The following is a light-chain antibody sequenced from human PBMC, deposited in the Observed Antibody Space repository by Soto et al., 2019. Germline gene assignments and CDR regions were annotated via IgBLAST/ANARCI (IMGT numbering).Light chain of an antibody. Sequence: DIQMTQSPSSLSASVGDRVTITCRASQGIGNYLAWYQQRPGKVPKLLIYAASTLQSGVPSRFSGSGSGPDFTITISSLRPEDVATYYCQKYDHAPLTFGGGTKVEIK. CDR2: AAS. V-gene: IGKV1-27*01. CDR1: QGIGNY. J-gene: IGKJ4*01. CDR3: QKYDHAPLT.